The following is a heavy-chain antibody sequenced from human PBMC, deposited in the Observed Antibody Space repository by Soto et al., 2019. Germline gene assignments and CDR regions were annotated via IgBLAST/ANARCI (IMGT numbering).Heavy chain of an antibody. D-gene: IGHD5-12*01. CDR2: IYSGGST. V-gene: IGHV3-66*01. CDR3: ARGLYSGWHYFDY. CDR1: GFTVSSNY. Sequence: EVQLVESGGGLVQPGGSLRLSCAASGFTVSSNYMSWVRQAPGKGLEWVSVIYSGGSTYYADSVKGRFTISRDNSKNTLYLQMNSXRAEDTAVYYCARGLYSGWHYFDYWGQGTLVTVSS. J-gene: IGHJ4*02.